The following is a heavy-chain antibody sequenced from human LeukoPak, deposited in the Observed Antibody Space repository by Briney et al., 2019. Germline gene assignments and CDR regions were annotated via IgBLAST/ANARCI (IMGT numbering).Heavy chain of an antibody. J-gene: IGHJ4*02. CDR3: AKDLSSGWGGIDY. CDR2: ISWDGGST. V-gene: IGHV3-43D*03. Sequence: GGSLRLSCAASGFTFDDYAMHWVRHAPGKGLEWASLISWDGGSTYYADSVKGRFTISRDSSKNSLYLQMNSLRAEDTALYYCAKDLSSGWGGIDYWGQGTLVTVSS. D-gene: IGHD6-19*01. CDR1: GFTFDDYA.